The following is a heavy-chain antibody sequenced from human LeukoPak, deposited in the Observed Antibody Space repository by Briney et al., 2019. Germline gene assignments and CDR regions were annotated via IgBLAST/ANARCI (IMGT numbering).Heavy chain of an antibody. CDR2: ISWNSGSI. CDR3: AKDIERWSTVTTFDY. J-gene: IGHJ4*02. V-gene: IGHV3-9*01. Sequence: AGGSLRLSCAASGFTFDDYAMHWVRQAPGKGLEWVSGISWNSGSIGYADSVKGRFTISRDNAKNSPYLQMNSLRAEDTALYYCAKDIERWSTVTTFDYWGQGTLVTVSS. CDR1: GFTFDDYA. D-gene: IGHD4-17*01.